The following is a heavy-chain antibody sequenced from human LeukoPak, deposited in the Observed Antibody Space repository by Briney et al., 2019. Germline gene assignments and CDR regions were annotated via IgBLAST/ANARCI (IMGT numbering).Heavy chain of an antibody. J-gene: IGHJ6*02. CDR1: GLTFSKSW. CDR2: IKGDGSAE. V-gene: IGHV3-7*03. D-gene: IGHD1-1*01. Sequence: GGSLRLSCAASGLTFSKSWMSWVRQAPGQGLEWVAAIKGDGSAEDYVDSVQGRFTISRDNSKNFLYLQMDSLRVEDTAIYYCATYTNWVAGDVWGQGTTVSVSS. CDR3: ATYTNWVAGDV.